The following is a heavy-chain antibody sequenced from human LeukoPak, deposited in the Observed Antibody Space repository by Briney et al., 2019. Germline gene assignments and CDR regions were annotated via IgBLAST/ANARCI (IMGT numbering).Heavy chain of an antibody. CDR3: ARDKWLELRKGPYYYYMDV. CDR2: TIPIFGTA. D-gene: IGHD1-7*01. J-gene: IGHJ6*03. Sequence: SVKVSCKASGGTFSSYAISWVRQAPGQGLEWMGGTIPIFGTANYAQKFQGRVTITADESTSTAYMELSSLRSEDTAVYYCARDKWLELRKGPYYYYMDVWGKGTTVTVSS. V-gene: IGHV1-69*13. CDR1: GGTFSSYA.